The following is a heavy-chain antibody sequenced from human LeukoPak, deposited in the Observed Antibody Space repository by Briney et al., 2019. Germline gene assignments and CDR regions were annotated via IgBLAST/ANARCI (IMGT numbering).Heavy chain of an antibody. Sequence: FQGRVTITRDTSASTAYMELSSLRSEDTAVYYCAIGIKPIAPTDYWGQGTLVTVSS. D-gene: IGHD6-13*01. CDR3: AIGIKPIAPTDY. J-gene: IGHJ4*02. V-gene: IGHV1-3*01.